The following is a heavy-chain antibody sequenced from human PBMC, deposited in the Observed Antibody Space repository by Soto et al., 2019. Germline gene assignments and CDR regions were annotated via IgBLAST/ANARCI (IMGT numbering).Heavy chain of an antibody. CDR1: GYSFTTYW. J-gene: IGHJ5*02. CDR2: IYPGGSDT. D-gene: IGHD6-13*01. Sequence: GESLKISCKGSGYSFTTYWIAWVRQMPGKGLEWMGIIYPGGSDTRYSPFFQGQVTISADKSISTAYLQWSSLKASDTAMYYCARHNRYSSTWFEGWFDPWGQGTLVTVSS. V-gene: IGHV5-51*01. CDR3: ARHNRYSSTWFEGWFDP.